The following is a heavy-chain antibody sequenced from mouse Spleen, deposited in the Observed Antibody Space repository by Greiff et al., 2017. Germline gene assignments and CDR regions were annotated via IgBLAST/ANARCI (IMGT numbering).Heavy chain of an antibody. CDR2: IYPGSGST. V-gene: IGHV1-55*01. J-gene: IGHJ2*01. CDR1: GYTFTSYW. CDR3: ARNYGSSYDYFDY. Sequence: VKLQQPGAELVKPGASVKMSCKASGYTFTSYWITWVKQRPGQGLEWIGDIYPGSGSTNYNEKFKSKATLTVDTSSSTAYMQLSSLTSEDSAVYYCARNYGSSYDYFDYWGQGTTLTVSS. D-gene: IGHD1-1*01.